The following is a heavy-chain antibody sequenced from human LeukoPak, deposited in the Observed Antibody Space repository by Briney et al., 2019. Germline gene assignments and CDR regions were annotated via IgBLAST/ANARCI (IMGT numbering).Heavy chain of an antibody. J-gene: IGHJ4*02. CDR1: GYTFTSYG. CDR3: ARQLELRYYFDY. CDR2: ISAYNGNT. Sequence: GASVKVSCKASGYTFTSYGISWVRQAPGQGLEWMGWISAYNGNTNYAQKLQGRVTMTTDTSTSTAYVELRSLRSDDTAVYYCARQLELRYYFDYWGQGTLVTVSS. D-gene: IGHD1-7*01. V-gene: IGHV1-18*01.